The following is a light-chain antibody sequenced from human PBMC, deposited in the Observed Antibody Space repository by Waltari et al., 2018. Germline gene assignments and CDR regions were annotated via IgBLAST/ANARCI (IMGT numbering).Light chain of an antibody. CDR1: SSNIGSNP. CDR3: AAWDDNLNGVV. Sequence: QSVVTQPPSASGTPGQRVTISCSGGSSNIGSNPVTWYQQPPGTAPKLLIYNNDQRPSGVPDRFSGSKSGTSASLAISGLQSEDEADYYCAAWDDNLNGVVFGGGTKLSVL. V-gene: IGLV1-44*01. CDR2: NND. J-gene: IGLJ2*01.